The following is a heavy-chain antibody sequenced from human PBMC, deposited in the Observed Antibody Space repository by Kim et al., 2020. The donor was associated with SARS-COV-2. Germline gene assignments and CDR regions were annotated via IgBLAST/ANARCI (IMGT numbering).Heavy chain of an antibody. V-gene: IGHV4-31*02. CDR3: ARDFPTGYGHNYDGMDV. Sequence: LKSRVTISVDTSKNQFTLKLSSVTAADTAVYYCARDFPTGYGHNYDGMDVWGQGTTVTVSS. J-gene: IGHJ6*02. D-gene: IGHD5-18*01.